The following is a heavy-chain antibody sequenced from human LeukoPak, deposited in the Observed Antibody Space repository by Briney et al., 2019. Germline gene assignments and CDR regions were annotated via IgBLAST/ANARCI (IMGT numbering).Heavy chain of an antibody. Sequence: PGGSLRLSCAASGFTFSSYWMSWVRQAPGKGLEWVANIKQDGSEKYYVDSVKGRFTISRDNAKNSLYLQMNSLRAENTAVYYCASYIVVALEWAFDIWGQGTMVTVSS. D-gene: IGHD2-2*01. J-gene: IGHJ3*02. CDR2: IKQDGSEK. CDR1: GFTFSSYW. V-gene: IGHV3-7*01. CDR3: ASYIVVALEWAFDI.